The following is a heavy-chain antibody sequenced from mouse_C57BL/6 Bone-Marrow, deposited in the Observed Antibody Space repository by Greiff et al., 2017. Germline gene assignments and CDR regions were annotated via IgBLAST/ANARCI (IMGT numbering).Heavy chain of an antibody. CDR2: IDPENGDT. CDR1: GFNIKDDY. Sequence: EVQLQQSGAELVRPGASVKLSCTASGFNIKDDYMHWVKQRPEQGLEWIGWIDPENGDTEYASKFQGKATITADTSSNTAYLQRSSLTSEDTAVYYCTSLIYYDYGLFAYWGQGTLVTVSA. J-gene: IGHJ3*01. V-gene: IGHV14-4*01. D-gene: IGHD2-4*01. CDR3: TSLIYYDYGLFAY.